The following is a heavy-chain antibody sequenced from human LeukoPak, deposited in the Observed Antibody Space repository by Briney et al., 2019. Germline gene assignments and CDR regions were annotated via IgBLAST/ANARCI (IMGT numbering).Heavy chain of an antibody. CDR2: IYYSGST. Sequence: SETLSLTCTVSGGSISSYYWSWIRQPPGKGLEWIGYIYYSGSTNYNPSLKSRVTISVDTSKNQFSLKLSPVTAADTAVYYCARTPSITIFGVVIMPTQFDYWGQGTLVTVSS. CDR1: GGSISSYY. D-gene: IGHD3-3*01. V-gene: IGHV4-59*08. J-gene: IGHJ4*02. CDR3: ARTPSITIFGVVIMPTQFDY.